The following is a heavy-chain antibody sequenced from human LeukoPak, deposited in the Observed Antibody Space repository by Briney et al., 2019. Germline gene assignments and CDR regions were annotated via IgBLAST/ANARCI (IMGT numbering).Heavy chain of an antibody. J-gene: IGHJ5*02. CDR3: ARGEASDQLRPNWFYG. Sequence: PSETLSLTCAVSGGSFSGYSWSWIRQPPGKGLEWIGEINHSGSTNYNPSLKSRVTISVDTSKNQFSLKLTSVTAADTAVYYCARGEASDQLRPNWFYGWGQGTLVTVSS. CDR2: INHSGST. CDR1: GGSFSGYS. D-gene: IGHD2-2*01. V-gene: IGHV4-34*01.